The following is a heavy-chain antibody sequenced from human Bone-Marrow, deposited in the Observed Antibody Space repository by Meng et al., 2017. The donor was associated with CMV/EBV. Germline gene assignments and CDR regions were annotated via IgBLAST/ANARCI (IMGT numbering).Heavy chain of an antibody. J-gene: IGHJ4*02. Sequence: GSLRLSCTVSGGSISSYYWSWIRQPPGKGLEWIGYIYYSGSTNYNPSLKSRVTISEDKSKNQFSLKLSSVTAADTAVYYCARSLVRGVVPAATDDYWGQGTLVTVSS. V-gene: IGHV4-59*12. CDR1: GGSISSYY. D-gene: IGHD2-2*01. CDR2: IYYSGST. CDR3: ARSLVRGVVPAATDDY.